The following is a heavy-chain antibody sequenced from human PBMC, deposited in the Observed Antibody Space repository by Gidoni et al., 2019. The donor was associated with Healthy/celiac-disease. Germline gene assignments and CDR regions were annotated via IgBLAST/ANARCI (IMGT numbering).Heavy chain of an antibody. CDR1: GFTFSSYA. CDR3: ARDPGDYVAGFDP. D-gene: IGHD3-16*01. V-gene: IGHV3-30*04. CDR2: ISYDGSNK. J-gene: IGHJ5*02. Sequence: QVQMVESGGGVVQPGRSLRLSCAASGFTFSSYAMHWVRQAPGKGLEWVAVISYDGSNKYYADSVKGRFTISRDNSKNTLYLQMNSLRAEDTAVYYCARDPGDYVAGFDPWGQGTLVTVSS.